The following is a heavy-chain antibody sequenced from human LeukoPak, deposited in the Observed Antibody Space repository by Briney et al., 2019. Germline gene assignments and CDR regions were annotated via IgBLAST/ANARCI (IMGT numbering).Heavy chain of an antibody. D-gene: IGHD3-22*01. CDR2: INPNSGGT. Sequence: GASVKVSCKASGYTFTGYYMHWVRQAPGQGLEWMGWINPNSGGTNYAQKFQGRVTMTRDTSISTAYMELSRLRSDDTAVYYCASSNTMIVVVTPAPNFDYWGQGTLVTVPS. J-gene: IGHJ4*02. CDR1: GYTFTGYY. V-gene: IGHV1-2*02. CDR3: ASSNTMIVVVTPAPNFDY.